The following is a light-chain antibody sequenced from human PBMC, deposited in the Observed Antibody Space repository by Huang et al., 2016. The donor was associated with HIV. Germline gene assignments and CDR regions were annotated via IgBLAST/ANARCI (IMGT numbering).Light chain of an antibody. Sequence: DIVLTQSPLSLPVTPGEPASISCRSSQSLLQSNGNNYLDWYLQKPGQSPQLLIFLGSNRASGVPDRFSGSGSGTDFTLKISRVEAEDVGVYYCMQALQTPHFGQGTKLDI. CDR1: QSLLQSNGNNY. CDR3: MQALQTPH. J-gene: IGKJ2*01. V-gene: IGKV2-28*01. CDR2: LGS.